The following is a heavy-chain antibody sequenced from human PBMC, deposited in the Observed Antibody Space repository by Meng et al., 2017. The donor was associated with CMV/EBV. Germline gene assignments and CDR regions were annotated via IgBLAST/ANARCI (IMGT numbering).Heavy chain of an antibody. CDR1: GFTFSSYA. CDR3: APGWFDP. CDR2: ISYDGSNK. V-gene: IGHV3-30-3*01. Sequence: QGRLVGSGGGLVQPGRSLRPSCAAAGFTFSSYAMHWVRQAPGKGLEWVAVISYDGSNKYYADSVKGRFTISRDNSKNTLYLQMNSLRAEVTAVYYCAPGWFDPWGQGTLVTVSS. J-gene: IGHJ5*02.